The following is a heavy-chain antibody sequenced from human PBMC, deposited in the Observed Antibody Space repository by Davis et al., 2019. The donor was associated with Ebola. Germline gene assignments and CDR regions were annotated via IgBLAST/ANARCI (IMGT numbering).Heavy chain of an antibody. D-gene: IGHD3-3*01. Sequence: GESLKISCTDSGNSFASHWIGWVRQMPGKGLEWMGIIYTGDSDTRYSPSFQGHVTFSADKSITTAYLQWSSLKASDTAMYYCARWSVRTDAFDIWGQGTMVTVSS. CDR1: GNSFASHW. J-gene: IGHJ3*02. CDR2: IYTGDSDT. CDR3: ARWSVRTDAFDI. V-gene: IGHV5-51*01.